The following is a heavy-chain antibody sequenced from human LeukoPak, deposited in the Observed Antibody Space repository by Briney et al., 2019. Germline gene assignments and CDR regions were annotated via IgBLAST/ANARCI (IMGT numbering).Heavy chain of an antibody. Sequence: SETLSLTCTVSAGSISSSSYYWGWIRQPPGKGLEWIGSIYYSGSTYYNPSLKSRVTISVDTSKNQFSLKLSSVTAADTAVYYCARPYSSGARVDYWGQGTLVTVSS. CDR3: ARPYSSGARVDY. D-gene: IGHD6-19*01. V-gene: IGHV4-39*01. CDR2: IYYSGST. CDR1: AGSISSSSYY. J-gene: IGHJ4*02.